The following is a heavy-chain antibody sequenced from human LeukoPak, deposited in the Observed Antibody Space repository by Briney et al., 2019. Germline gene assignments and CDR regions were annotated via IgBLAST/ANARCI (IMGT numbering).Heavy chain of an antibody. CDR1: GGSISSGGYY. D-gene: IGHD6-6*01. CDR3: ARVVAARSYYYYYMDV. Sequence: PSETLSLTCTVSGGSISSGGYYRSWIRQHPGKGLEWIGYIYYSGSTYYNPSLKSRVTISVDTSKNQFSLKLSSVTAADTAVYYCARVVAARSYYYYYMDVWGKGTTVTVSS. V-gene: IGHV4-31*03. CDR2: IYYSGST. J-gene: IGHJ6*03.